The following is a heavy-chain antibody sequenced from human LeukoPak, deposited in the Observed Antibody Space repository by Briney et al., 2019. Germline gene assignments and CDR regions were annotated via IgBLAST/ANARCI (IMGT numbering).Heavy chain of an antibody. CDR1: GGSISSISSNNYH. J-gene: IGHJ5*02. CDR3: ARRNTAMVGNWFDP. Sequence: SETLSLTCIVSGGSISSISSNNYHWGWIRQPPGKGLEWIGSIYYSGSTYYNPSLKSRVTISVDTSKNQFSLKLSSVTAADTAVYYCARRNTAMVGNWFDPWGQGTLVTVSS. D-gene: IGHD5-18*01. V-gene: IGHV4-39*01. CDR2: IYYSGST.